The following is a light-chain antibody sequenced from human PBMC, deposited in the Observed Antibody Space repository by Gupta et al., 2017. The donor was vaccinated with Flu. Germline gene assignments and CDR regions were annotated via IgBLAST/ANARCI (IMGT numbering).Light chain of an antibody. J-gene: IGKJ2*02. CDR3: HQENNWPST. V-gene: IGKV3-15*01. CDR1: QSVSSN. Sequence: EIVMTQSPATLSVSPGERVTLSCRASQSVSSNLAWYQQKPGQAPRLLLYGASSRATGIPARFNGSGSGTEFSLTISSLQSEDFAVYYCHQENNWPSTFGQGTKVEIK. CDR2: GAS.